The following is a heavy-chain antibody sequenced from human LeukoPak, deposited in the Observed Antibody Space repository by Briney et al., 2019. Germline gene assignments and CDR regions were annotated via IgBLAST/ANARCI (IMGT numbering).Heavy chain of an antibody. CDR2: INPSSGST. J-gene: IGHJ4*02. V-gene: IGHV1-46*01. D-gene: IGHD2-2*01. Sequence: GASVKVSCKASGYTFTSYYIHCVRQAPGQGLQWMGVINPSSGSTSYAQKFQGRVSMTRDTSTSTVYMELSSLRSEDTAVHYCARGPHIVVVPAATIIDYWGQGTLVTVSS. CDR3: ARGPHIVVVPAATIIDY. CDR1: GYTFTSYY.